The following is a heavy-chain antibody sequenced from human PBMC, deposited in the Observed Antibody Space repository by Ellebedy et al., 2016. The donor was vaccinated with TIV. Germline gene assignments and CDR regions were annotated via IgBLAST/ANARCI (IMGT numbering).Heavy chain of an antibody. Sequence: PGGSLRLSCAVSGFTFSSYVMHWVRQAPGKGLEWVAVISYDGSNKYYADSVKGRFTISRDNSKHTLYLQMNSLKADDTAIYYCARGGVTNSYAAADCWGQGTLVTVSS. CDR1: GFTFSSYV. J-gene: IGHJ4*02. CDR2: ISYDGSNK. D-gene: IGHD5-18*01. V-gene: IGHV3-30-3*01. CDR3: ARGGVTNSYAAADC.